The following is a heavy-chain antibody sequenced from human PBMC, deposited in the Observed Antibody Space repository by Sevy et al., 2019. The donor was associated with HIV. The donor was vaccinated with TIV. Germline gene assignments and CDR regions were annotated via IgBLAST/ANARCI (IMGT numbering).Heavy chain of an antibody. Sequence: GGSLRLSCVASGFTFSTYGMHWVRQAPGKGLEWVAVIWYDGSNKEYVDSVKGRFTISRYNSKDTLYLQMNSLRAEDTAVYYCARENIAVAGIGYFFEHWGQGTLVTVSS. J-gene: IGHJ4*02. CDR3: ARENIAVAGIGYFFEH. D-gene: IGHD6-19*01. V-gene: IGHV3-33*01. CDR2: IWYDGSNK. CDR1: GFTFSTYG.